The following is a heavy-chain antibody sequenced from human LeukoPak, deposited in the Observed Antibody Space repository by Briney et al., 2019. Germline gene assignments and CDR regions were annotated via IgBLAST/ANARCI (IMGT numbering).Heavy chain of an antibody. D-gene: IGHD1-1*01. CDR3: AKTIDSSWNDRAFDI. V-gene: IGHV3-23*01. Sequence: GGSLRLSCAAPGFTFSSYAMSWVRQAPGKGLEWVSAISGSGGSTYYADSVKGRFTISRDNSKNTLYLQMNSLRAEDTALYYCAKTIDSSWNDRAFDIWGQGTMVTVSS. CDR1: GFTFSSYA. J-gene: IGHJ3*02. CDR2: ISGSGGST.